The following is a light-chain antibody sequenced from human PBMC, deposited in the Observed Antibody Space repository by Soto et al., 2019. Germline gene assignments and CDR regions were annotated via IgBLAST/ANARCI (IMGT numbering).Light chain of an antibody. Sequence: AIRMTQSPSSFSASTGARVTITCRASQGISSYLAWYQQKPGKAPKLLIDAASTLQSGVPSRFSGSGSGTDFTLTISGLQSEDFATYYCQEYYSYSMYAFGQGTKLEIK. J-gene: IGKJ2*01. CDR1: QGISSY. V-gene: IGKV1-8*01. CDR3: QEYYSYSMYA. CDR2: AAS.